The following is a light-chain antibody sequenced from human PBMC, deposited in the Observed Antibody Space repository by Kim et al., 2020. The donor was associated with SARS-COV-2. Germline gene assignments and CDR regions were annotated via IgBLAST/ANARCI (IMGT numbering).Light chain of an antibody. CDR1: SSNIGSNS. CDR3: ASWDDSLNGVV. Sequence: GQKVTVSCSGSSSNIGSNSVSWYQQFPGTAPHLLIYGNTQRPSGVPDRFSGSKSGTSVSLAISGPQSEDEAAYYCASWDDSLNGVVFGGGTQLTVL. J-gene: IGLJ2*01. V-gene: IGLV1-44*01. CDR2: GNT.